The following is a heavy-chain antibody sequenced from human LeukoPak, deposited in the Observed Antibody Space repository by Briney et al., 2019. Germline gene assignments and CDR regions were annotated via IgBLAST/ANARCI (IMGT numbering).Heavy chain of an antibody. D-gene: IGHD2-2*01. J-gene: IGHJ5*02. V-gene: IGHV1-2*02. CDR2: INPNSGGT. CDR1: GYTFTGYY. CDR3: ARGWYCSSTSCYDPRFDP. Sequence: ASVKVSCKASGYTFTGYYMHWVRQAPGQGLEWMGWINPNSGGTNYAQKFQGRVTMTRDTSISTAYMELSRLRSDDTAVYYCARGWYCSSTSCYDPRFDPWGQGTLVTVSS.